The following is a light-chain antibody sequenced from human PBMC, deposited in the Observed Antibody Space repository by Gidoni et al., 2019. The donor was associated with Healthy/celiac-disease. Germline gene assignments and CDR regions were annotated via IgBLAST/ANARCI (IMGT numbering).Light chain of an antibody. V-gene: IGKV2-28*01. Sequence: DSVRTQSPLSRPVTPGEPASTSCRSSPSLLHSNGYNYLDWYLQQPGPSPQLLFYLGSNRASVLPDRFSGRASGTDFTLKISRVEAEDVGVYYCLHAQTQFTFGQGTKLEIK. CDR1: PSLLHSNGYNY. CDR2: LGS. CDR3: LHAQTQFT. J-gene: IGKJ2*01.